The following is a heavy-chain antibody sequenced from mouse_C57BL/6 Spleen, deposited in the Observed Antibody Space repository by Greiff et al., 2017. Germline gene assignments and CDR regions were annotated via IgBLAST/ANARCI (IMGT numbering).Heavy chain of an antibody. Sequence: QVQLQQPGAELVRPGSSVKLSCKASGYAFTSYWMQWVKQRPKQGLEWIGNINPASGETHYNQKFKDKATLTVDKSSSTAYMQLSSLTSEDSAVYFCARRGTTAYYYAMAYWGQVTSVTASS. CDR2: INPASGET. CDR3: ARRGTTAYYYAMAY. CDR1: GYAFTSYW. J-gene: IGHJ4*01. V-gene: IGHV1-52*01. D-gene: IGHD1-2*01.